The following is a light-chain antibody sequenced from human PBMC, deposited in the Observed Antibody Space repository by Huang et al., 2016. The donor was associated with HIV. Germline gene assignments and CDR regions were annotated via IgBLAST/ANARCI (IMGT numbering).Light chain of an antibody. Sequence: DIVLTQSPATLSLSPGERATVSCRASQSVSTFLAWYPHKPGQAPRLLIFDVSNRASGVPARFSGTGSGTDFTLTISSLEPSDVAVYYCQQHSYWPITFGRGTRLEI. J-gene: IGKJ5*01. V-gene: IGKV3-11*01. CDR2: DVS. CDR3: QQHSYWPIT. CDR1: QSVSTF.